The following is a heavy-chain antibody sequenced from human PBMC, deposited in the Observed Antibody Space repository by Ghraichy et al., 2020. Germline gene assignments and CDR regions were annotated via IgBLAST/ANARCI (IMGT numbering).Heavy chain of an antibody. CDR3: AREYCGGDCLFDF. Sequence: SETLSLTCTVSGGSISSYYWSWIRQPPGKGLEWIGYIYTSGSTIYNPSLKSRVTISVDTSKNHFSLRLNSVTAADTAVYYCAREYCGGDCLFDFWGQGTLVTVSS. CDR1: GGSISSYY. D-gene: IGHD2-21*02. V-gene: IGHV4-4*09. CDR2: IYTSGST. J-gene: IGHJ4*02.